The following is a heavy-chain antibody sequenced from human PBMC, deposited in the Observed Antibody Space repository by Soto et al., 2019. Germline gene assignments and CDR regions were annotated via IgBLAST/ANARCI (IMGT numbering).Heavy chain of an antibody. CDR1: GFTFSSYS. D-gene: IGHD4-17*01. Sequence: EVQLVESGGGLVKPGRSLRLTCEASGFTFSSYSMHWVRQAPGKGLEWVSSITSGGTQIYYADSVKGRFSISRDTVKRSLFLQMNSLRAEDTGVYFCARGSTTVTYLGFDYWGQGALLSVS. V-gene: IGHV3-21*04. CDR2: ITSGGTQI. CDR3: ARGSTTVTYLGFDY. J-gene: IGHJ4*02.